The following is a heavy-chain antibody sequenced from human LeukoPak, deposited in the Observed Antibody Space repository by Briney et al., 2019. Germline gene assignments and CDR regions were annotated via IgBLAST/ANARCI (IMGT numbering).Heavy chain of an antibody. CDR1: GYTFTSYY. V-gene: IGHV1-2*02. CDR2: INPNSGGT. Sequence: ASVKVSCKASGYTFTSYYMHWVRQAPGQGLEWMGWINPNSGGTNYAQKFQGRVTVTRDTSISTVYMDLSGLRSDDTAMYYCARVRPCTTATCYRWFDPWGQGTLVTVSS. CDR3: ARVRPCTTATCYRWFDP. J-gene: IGHJ5*02. D-gene: IGHD2-2*01.